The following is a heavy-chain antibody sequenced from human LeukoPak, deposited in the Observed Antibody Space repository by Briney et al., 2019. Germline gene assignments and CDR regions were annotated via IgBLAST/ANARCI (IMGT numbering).Heavy chain of an antibody. CDR2: INHSGSA. CDR1: GGSFSGYY. CDR3: ARGQGTVTTH. D-gene: IGHD4-17*01. Sequence: SETLSLTCAVSGGSFSGYYWTWIRQPPGKGLEWIGEINHSGSANYNPSLKSRVTISLDTSKNQFSLKLSSVTAADTAVYYRARGQGTVTTHWGQGTLVTVSS. V-gene: IGHV4-34*01. J-gene: IGHJ4*02.